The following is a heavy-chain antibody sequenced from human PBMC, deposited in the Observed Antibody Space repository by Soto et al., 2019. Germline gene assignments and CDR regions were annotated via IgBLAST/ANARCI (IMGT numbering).Heavy chain of an antibody. J-gene: IGHJ4*02. V-gene: IGHV4-4*02. CDR2: LSHSGRT. Sequence: SETLSLTCAVSGGSISSSWWTWVRQPPGQGLEWVGELSHSGRTNYNPSLQSRVTVSIDKSNNQFSLKLSSVTAADTAVYYCATRDVAAYDTSGYSWGQGTLVTVS. D-gene: IGHD3-22*01. CDR1: GGSISSSW. CDR3: ATRDVAAYDTSGYS.